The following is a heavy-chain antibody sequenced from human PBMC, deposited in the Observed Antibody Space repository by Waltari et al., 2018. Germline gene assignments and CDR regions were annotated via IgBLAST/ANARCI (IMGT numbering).Heavy chain of an antibody. CDR1: GFTFSSYS. J-gene: IGHJ4*02. V-gene: IGHV3-21*01. D-gene: IGHD2-8*02. Sequence: EVQLVESGGGLVKPGGSLRLSCAASGFTFSSYSMNWVRQAPGKGLEWVSSISSSSSYIYYADSVKGRFTISRDNAKNSLYLQMNSLRAEDTAVYYCANSPYCTGGVCLDYWGQGTLVTVSS. CDR2: ISSSSSYI. CDR3: ANSPYCTGGVCLDY.